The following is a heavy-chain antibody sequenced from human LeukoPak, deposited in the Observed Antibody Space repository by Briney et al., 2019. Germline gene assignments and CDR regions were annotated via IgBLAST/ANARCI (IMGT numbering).Heavy chain of an antibody. CDR3: ARGGETSNWYPGYFDY. V-gene: IGHV3-7*02. CDR1: RFIFSSYW. J-gene: IGHJ4*02. D-gene: IGHD6-13*01. CDR2: IKQGGSEK. Sequence: GGSLRLSCAASRFIFSSYWMSWVRQAPGKGLEWVANIKQGGSEKYYVDSVKGRFTISRDNAKNSLYLQTNSLRAEDTAVYYCARGGETSNWYPGYFDYWGQGALVTVSS.